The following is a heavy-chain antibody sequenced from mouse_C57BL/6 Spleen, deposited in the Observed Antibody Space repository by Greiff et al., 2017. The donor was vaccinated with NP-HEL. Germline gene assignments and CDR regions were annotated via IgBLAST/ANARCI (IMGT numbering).Heavy chain of an antibody. J-gene: IGHJ4*01. CDR1: GYTFTNYW. CDR3: ARKTTRGYAMDY. V-gene: IGHV1-63*01. D-gene: IGHD1-1*01. CDR2: IYPGGGYT. Sequence: QVQLKQSGAELVRPGTSVKMSCKASGYTFTNYWIGWAKQRPGHGLEWIGDIYPGGGYTNYNEKFKGKATLTADKSSSTAYMQFSSLTSEDSAIYYCARKTTRGYAMDYWGQGTSVTVSS.